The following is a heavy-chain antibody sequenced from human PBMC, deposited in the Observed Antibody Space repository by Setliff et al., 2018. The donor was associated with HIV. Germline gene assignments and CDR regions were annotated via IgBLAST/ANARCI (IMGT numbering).Heavy chain of an antibody. CDR2: VYTSGST. J-gene: IGHJ6*03. D-gene: IGHD2-21*01. Sequence: PSEILSLTCTVSGDSISSGSYYWSWIRQPAGKGLEWIGHVYTSGSTDYNPSLNSRLTISIDTSRNQFSLRLNSVTAADTAVYFCARVGLAYSGDMDVWGKGTTVTVSS. CDR3: ARVGLAYSGDMDV. CDR1: GDSISSGSYY. V-gene: IGHV4-61*09.